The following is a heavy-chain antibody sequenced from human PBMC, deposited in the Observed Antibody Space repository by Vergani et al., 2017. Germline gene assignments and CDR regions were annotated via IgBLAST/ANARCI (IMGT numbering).Heavy chain of an antibody. J-gene: IGHJ6*03. Sequence: QVQLQQWGAGLLKPSETLSLTCAVYGGSFSGYYWSWIRQPPGKGLEWIGEINHSGSTNYNPSLKSRVTISVDTSKNQFSLMLSSVTAADTAVYYCARTGTTRYYYYMDVWGKGTTVTVSS. D-gene: IGHD1-1*01. V-gene: IGHV4-34*01. CDR2: INHSGST. CDR1: GGSFSGYY. CDR3: ARTGTTRYYYYMDV.